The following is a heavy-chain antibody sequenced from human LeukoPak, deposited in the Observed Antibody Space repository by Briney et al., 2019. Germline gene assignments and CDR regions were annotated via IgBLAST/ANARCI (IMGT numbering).Heavy chain of an antibody. Sequence: GGSLRLSCAASGFTFSSHWMIWVRQAPGKGLVWVANIKKEGNEKYYVGSVKGRFTISRDNAQNSLYLQMNSLRAEDTAVYYCATLDTTMASTGDYWGQGTLVTVSS. CDR3: ATLDTTMASTGDY. D-gene: IGHD5-18*01. CDR2: IKKEGNEK. V-gene: IGHV3-7*01. CDR1: GFTFSSHW. J-gene: IGHJ4*02.